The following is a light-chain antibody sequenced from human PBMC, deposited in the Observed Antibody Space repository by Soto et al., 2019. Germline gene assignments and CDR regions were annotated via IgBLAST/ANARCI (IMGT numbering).Light chain of an antibody. CDR2: DVS. CDR3: SSYTSRRDYV. CDR1: SSDVGGYNY. V-gene: IGLV2-14*01. J-gene: IGLJ1*01. Sequence: QSALTHPASVSGSPGQSITISCTGTSSDVGGYNYVSWYQQHPGKAPKLMIYDVSNRPSGVSNRFSGSKSGNTASLTISGLQAEDEADYYCSSYTSRRDYVFGTGTKLTVL.